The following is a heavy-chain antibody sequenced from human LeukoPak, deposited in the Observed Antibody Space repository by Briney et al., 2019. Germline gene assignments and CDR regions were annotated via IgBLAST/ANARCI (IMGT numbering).Heavy chain of an antibody. J-gene: IGHJ5*02. CDR2: INPSGGST. CDR3: ARDPRITMVRGVDWSGFDP. Sequence: ASVKVSCTASGYTFTSYYMHWVRQAPGQGLEWMGIINPSGGSTSYAQKFQGRVTMTRDTSTSTVYMELSSLRSEDTAVYYCARDPRITMVRGVDWSGFDPWGQGPLVTVSS. D-gene: IGHD3-10*01. V-gene: IGHV1-46*01. CDR1: GYTFTSYY.